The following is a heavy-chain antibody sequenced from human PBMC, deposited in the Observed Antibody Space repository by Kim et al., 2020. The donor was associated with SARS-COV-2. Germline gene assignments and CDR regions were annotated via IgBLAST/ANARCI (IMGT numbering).Heavy chain of an antibody. D-gene: IGHD2-15*01. V-gene: IGHV4-59*01. Sequence: ETLSLTCTVSGGSLSSYYWGWIRQPPGKGLEWIAYSFYSGSTNYNPSLKSRVTISVDMSMNQFSLKLTSVTAADTAVYYCARGSPSHAYSLDYWGQGTLVTVSS. CDR1: GGSLSSYY. CDR3: ARGSPSHAYSLDY. CDR2: SFYSGST. J-gene: IGHJ4*02.